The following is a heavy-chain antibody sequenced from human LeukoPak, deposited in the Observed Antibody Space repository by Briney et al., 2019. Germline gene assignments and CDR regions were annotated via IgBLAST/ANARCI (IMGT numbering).Heavy chain of an antibody. CDR3: ARVRVSGWTECMDY. D-gene: IGHD6-19*01. CDR1: GFTFSIHW. V-gene: IGHV3-7*01. J-gene: IGHJ4*02. Sequence: PGGSLRLSCAASGFTFSIHWMTWVRQAPGKGLEWVANIKRDGREKNYVDSVKGRFSISRDNVENSLRLQMNSLRAEDTAVYYCARVRVSGWTECMDYWGQGTLVTVSS. CDR2: IKRDGREK.